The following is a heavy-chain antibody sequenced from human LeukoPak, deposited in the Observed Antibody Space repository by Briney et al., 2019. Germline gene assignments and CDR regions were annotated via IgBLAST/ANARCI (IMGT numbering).Heavy chain of an antibody. CDR2: INPNTGAT. D-gene: IGHD2-2*01. CDR1: GYTFTRYY. CDR3: TRDHCSYINCYEDYYHGMDV. V-gene: IGHV1-2*02. Sequence: ASVKVSCKASGYTFTRYYMHWVRQAPGQGLEWVGGINPNTGATDIAKKFKGRVTMSRDTSISAAYMELSRLRSDDTAVYYCTRDHCSYINCYEDYYHGMDVWGQGTTVTVSS. J-gene: IGHJ6*02.